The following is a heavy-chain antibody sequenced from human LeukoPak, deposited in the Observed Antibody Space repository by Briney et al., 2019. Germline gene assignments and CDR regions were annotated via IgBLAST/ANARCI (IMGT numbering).Heavy chain of an antibody. Sequence: GGSLRLSCAASGFTFSGSAMHWVRQASGKGLEWVGRIRSKANSYATAYAASVKGRFTISRDDSKNTAYLQMNSLKTEDTAVYYCARTDGTYYGAPLDYWGQGTLVTVSS. V-gene: IGHV3-73*01. CDR2: IRSKANSYAT. D-gene: IGHD3-10*01. CDR3: ARTDGTYYGAPLDY. CDR1: GFTFSGSA. J-gene: IGHJ4*02.